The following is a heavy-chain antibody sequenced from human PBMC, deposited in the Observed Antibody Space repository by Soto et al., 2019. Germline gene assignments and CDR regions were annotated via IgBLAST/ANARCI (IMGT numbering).Heavy chain of an antibody. J-gene: IGHJ4*02. V-gene: IGHV4-31*03. Sequence: QVQLQESGPGLVKPSQTLSLACSVSGGSISSGAYYWSWIRQHPGEGLEWIGYIFYTGSTYYNPSLKSRVTISVDTSKNQFSLKLSSVIAADTAVYYCARNAVTEGDYCFDRWGQGTLVTVSS. CDR2: IFYTGST. CDR1: GGSISSGAYY. D-gene: IGHD4-17*01. CDR3: ARNAVTEGDYCFDR.